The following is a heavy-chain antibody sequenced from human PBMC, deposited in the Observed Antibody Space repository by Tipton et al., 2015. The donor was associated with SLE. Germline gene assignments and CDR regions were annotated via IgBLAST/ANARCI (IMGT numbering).Heavy chain of an antibody. Sequence: TLSLTCAVYGGSFSGYYWSWIRQPPGKGLEWIGEINHSGSTNYNPSLKSRVTISVDTSKNQFSLKLSSVTAADTAVYYCARGSAAAVGGAFDIWGQGTMVTVSS. CDR2: INHSGST. J-gene: IGHJ3*02. CDR1: GGSFSGYY. V-gene: IGHV4-34*01. CDR3: ARGSAAAVGGAFDI. D-gene: IGHD6-13*01.